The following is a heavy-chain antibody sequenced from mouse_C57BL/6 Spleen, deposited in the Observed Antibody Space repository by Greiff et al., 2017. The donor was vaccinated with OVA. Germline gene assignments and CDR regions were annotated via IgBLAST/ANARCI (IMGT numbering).Heavy chain of an antibody. D-gene: IGHD1-1*01. CDR3: ARAGSSYVWYFDV. V-gene: IGHV1-69*01. CDR2: IDPSDSYT. J-gene: IGHJ1*03. CDR1: GYTFTSYW. Sequence: QVQLKEPGAELVMPGASVKLSCKASGYTFTSYWMHWVKQRPGQGLEWIGEIDPSDSYTNYNQKFKGKSTLTVDKSSSTAYMQLSSLTSEDSAVYYCARAGSSYVWYFDVWGTGTTVTVSS.